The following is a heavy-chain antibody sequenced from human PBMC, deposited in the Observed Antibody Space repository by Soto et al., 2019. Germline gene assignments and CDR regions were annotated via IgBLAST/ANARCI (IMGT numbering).Heavy chain of an antibody. J-gene: IGHJ5*02. CDR2: ISGSGGST. D-gene: IGHD2-15*01. CDR1: GFTVSTYA. V-gene: IGHV3-23*01. CDR3: AKISTGYCSGGSCYRNWFDP. Sequence: GGSLRLSCAASGFTVSTYATSWVRQAPGKGLEWVSAISGSGGSTYYADSVRGRFTISRDNSKNTLYLQMNSMRAEDTAVYYCAKISTGYCSGGSCYRNWFDPWGQGTLVTVSS.